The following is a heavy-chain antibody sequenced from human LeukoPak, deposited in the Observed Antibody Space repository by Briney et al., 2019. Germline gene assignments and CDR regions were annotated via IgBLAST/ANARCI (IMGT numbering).Heavy chain of an antibody. V-gene: IGHV4-39*07. D-gene: IGHD3-10*01. CDR1: GGSISSSSYY. J-gene: IGHJ4*02. CDR2: IYYSGST. CDR3: ASIPSFGSGSYQFDY. Sequence: SETLSLTCTVSGGSISSSSYYWGWIRQPPGKGLEWIGSIYYSGSTYYNPSLKSRVTISVDTSKNQFSLKLSSVTAADTAVYYCASIPSFGSGSYQFDYWGQGTLVTVSS.